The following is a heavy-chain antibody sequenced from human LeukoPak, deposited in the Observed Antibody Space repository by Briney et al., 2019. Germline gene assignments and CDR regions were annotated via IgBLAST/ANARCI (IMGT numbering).Heavy chain of an antibody. CDR1: GGTFSSYA. Sequence: SVKVSCKASGGTFSSYAISWVRQAPGQGLEWMGGIIPIFGKANHAQKFQGRVTITADESTSTAYMEMSSLRSEDTAVYYCARDAVAARLRSYYYYMDVWGKGTTVTVSS. CDR2: IIPIFGKA. D-gene: IGHD6-6*01. J-gene: IGHJ6*03. V-gene: IGHV1-69*13. CDR3: ARDAVAARLRSYYYYMDV.